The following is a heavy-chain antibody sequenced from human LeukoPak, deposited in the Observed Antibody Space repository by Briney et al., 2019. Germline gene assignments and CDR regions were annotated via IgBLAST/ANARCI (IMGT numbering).Heavy chain of an antibody. CDR3: ARVDDSSLGRYGMDV. D-gene: IGHD3-22*01. CDR1: GGAFSSYA. J-gene: IGHJ6*02. V-gene: IGHV1-69*04. Sequence: SVKVSCKASGGAFSSYAISWVRQAPGQGLEWMGRIIPILGIANYAQKFQGRVTITADKSTSTAYMELSSLRSEDTAVYYCARVDDSSLGRYGMDVWGQGTTVTVSS. CDR2: IIPILGIA.